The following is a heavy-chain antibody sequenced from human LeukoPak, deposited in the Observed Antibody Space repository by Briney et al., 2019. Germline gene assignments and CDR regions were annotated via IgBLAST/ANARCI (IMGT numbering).Heavy chain of an antibody. Sequence: SETLSLTCAVYGGSFSGYYWSWFRQPPGKGLEWIGEINHSGSTNYNPSLKSRVTISVDTSKNQFSLKLSSVTAADTAVYYCARGINYWGQGTLVTVSS. CDR1: GGSFSGYY. CDR2: INHSGST. J-gene: IGHJ4*02. V-gene: IGHV4-34*01. CDR3: ARGINY.